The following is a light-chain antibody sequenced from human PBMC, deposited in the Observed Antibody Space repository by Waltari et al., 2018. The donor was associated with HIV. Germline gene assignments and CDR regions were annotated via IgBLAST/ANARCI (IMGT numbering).Light chain of an antibody. Sequence: EIVLTQSPGTLSLSSGERATLSCRASQSVASNFLAWYQHKPGQSPRLLIYDTSRRATGIPDRFSGRGSGTDFTLTIGRLEPEDFAVYYCQQYYRSVTFGQGTRLETK. CDR1: QSVASNF. J-gene: IGKJ5*01. CDR2: DTS. V-gene: IGKV3-20*01. CDR3: QQYYRSVT.